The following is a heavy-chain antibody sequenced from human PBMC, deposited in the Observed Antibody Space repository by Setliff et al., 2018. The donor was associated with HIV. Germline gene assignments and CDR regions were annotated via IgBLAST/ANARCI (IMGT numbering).Heavy chain of an antibody. J-gene: IGHJ3*01. Sequence: PGESLKISCKALDYTFTTYWIGWVRQMPGEGLEWMGIIYPDDSNIRYNPSFQNQVTISADKSITTAYLQINNLKASDTATYYCARRDGRSMNAFQIWGPGTEVTV. D-gene: IGHD6-13*01. CDR2: IYPDDSNI. CDR1: DYTFTTYW. CDR3: ARRDGRSMNAFQI. V-gene: IGHV5-51*01.